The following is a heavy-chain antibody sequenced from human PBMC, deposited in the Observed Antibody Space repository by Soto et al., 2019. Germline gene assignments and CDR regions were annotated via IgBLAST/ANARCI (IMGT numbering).Heavy chain of an antibody. J-gene: IGHJ6*02. D-gene: IGHD5-18*01. CDR1: GFTFSSYA. CDR3: ARGDSYGYYYYGMDV. V-gene: IGHV3-30-3*01. CDR2: ISYDGSNK. Sequence: QVQLVESGGGVVQPGRSLRLSRAASGFTFSSYAMHWVRQAPGKRLEWVAVISYDGSNKYYADSVKGRFTISRDNSRNALYLQMNRLRAEDTAVYYWARGDSYGYYYYGMDVWGQGPTVTVSS.